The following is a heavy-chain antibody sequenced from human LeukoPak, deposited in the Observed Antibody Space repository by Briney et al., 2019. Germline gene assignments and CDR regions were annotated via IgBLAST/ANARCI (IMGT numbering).Heavy chain of an antibody. J-gene: IGHJ5*02. CDR1: GFTFSNAW. D-gene: IGHD3-22*01. CDR2: IRSNSDGGTI. CDR3: ATDFYDSA. V-gene: IGHV3-15*07. Sequence: GGSLRLSCATSGFTFSNAWMNWVRQAPGKGLEWVGRIRSNSDGGTIDYAAPVKGRFTLSRDDSKTTLYLQMNSLQTEDTAVYYCATDFYDSAWGQGTLVTVSS.